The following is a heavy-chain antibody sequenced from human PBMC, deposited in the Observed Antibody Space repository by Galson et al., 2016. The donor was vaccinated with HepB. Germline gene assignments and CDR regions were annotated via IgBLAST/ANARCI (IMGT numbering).Heavy chain of an antibody. D-gene: IGHD3-10*01. V-gene: IGHV3-20*01. Sequence: SLRLSCAASGFTFDDYGMTWVRQAPGKGLEWVSGINWSGDSTAYADSVKGRFTISRDDAKSSLHLQMSSLRAEDTALYQCARGLVGSGMDVWGQGTTVTVSS. CDR3: ARGLVGSGMDV. CDR1: GFTFDDYG. CDR2: INWSGDST. J-gene: IGHJ6*02.